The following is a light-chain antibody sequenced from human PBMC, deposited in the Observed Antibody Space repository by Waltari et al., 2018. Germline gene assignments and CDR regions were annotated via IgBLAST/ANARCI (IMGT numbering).Light chain of an antibody. J-gene: IGLJ2*01. CDR3: SSYAGGNSLGI. CDR1: SSDIGAYKY. CDR2: GVS. Sequence: QSALTQPASVSGSPGQSITISCTGTSSDIGAYKYVSGYQQHPGKAPRLILYGVSSRPSGVPNRFSGSKSGNTASLTISGLQADDDADYYCSSYAGGNSLGIFGAGTKLTVL. V-gene: IGLV2-14*03.